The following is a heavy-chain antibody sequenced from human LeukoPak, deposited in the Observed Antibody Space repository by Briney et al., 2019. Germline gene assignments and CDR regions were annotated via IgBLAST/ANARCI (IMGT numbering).Heavy chain of an antibody. CDR3: ARTFYDYVWGSYRPLSRYFDY. CDR2: INHSGST. V-gene: IGHV4-39*07. Sequence: SETLSLTCTVSGGSVSSGSYYWSWIRQPPGKGLEWIGEINHSGSTNYNPSLKSRVTISVDTSKNQFSLKLSSVTAADTAVYYCARTFYDYVWGSYRPLSRYFDYWGQGTLVTVSS. J-gene: IGHJ4*02. CDR1: GGSVSSGSYY. D-gene: IGHD3-16*02.